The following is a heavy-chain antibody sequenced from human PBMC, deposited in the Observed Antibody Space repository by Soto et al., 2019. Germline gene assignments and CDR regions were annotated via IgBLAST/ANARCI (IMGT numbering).Heavy chain of an antibody. J-gene: IGHJ4*02. CDR3: ARGYDYGDQGYYFDY. V-gene: IGHV4-30-4*01. Sequence: QVQLQESGPGLVKPSQTLSLTCTVSGGSISSGDYYWSWIRQPPGKVLEWIGYIYYSGSTYYNPSLKSRVTISVDTSKNQFSLKLSSVTAADTAVYYCARGYDYGDQGYYFDYWGQGTLVTVSS. CDR2: IYYSGST. CDR1: GGSISSGDYY. D-gene: IGHD4-17*01.